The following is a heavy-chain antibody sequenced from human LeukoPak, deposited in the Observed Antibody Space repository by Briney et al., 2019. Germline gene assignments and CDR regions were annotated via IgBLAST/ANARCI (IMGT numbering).Heavy chain of an antibody. J-gene: IGHJ4*02. V-gene: IGHV3-15*01. CDR2: IKSKTDGGTT. Sequence: PGGSLRLSCAASGFTFSNAWMSWVRQAPGKGLEWVGRIKSKTDGGTTDYAAPVKGRFTISRDDSKNTLYLQMNSLKTEDTAVYYCTTGGGFWSGYYTVGYFDYWGQGTLVTVSS. CDR3: TTGGGFWSGYYTVGYFDY. CDR1: GFTFSNAW. D-gene: IGHD3-3*01.